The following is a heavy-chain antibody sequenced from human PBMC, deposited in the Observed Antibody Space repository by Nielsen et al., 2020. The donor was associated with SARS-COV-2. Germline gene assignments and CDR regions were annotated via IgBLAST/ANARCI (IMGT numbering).Heavy chain of an antibody. CDR1: GFTFSSYW. CDR2: INSDGSST. D-gene: IGHD3-22*01. CDR3: ARDRDYHDSGGDYDALDI. Sequence: GESLKISCAASGFTFSSYWMHWVRQAPGKGLVWVSRINSDGSSTSYADSVKGRFTISRDNAGRSLYLHMDSLRAEDTAVYYCARDRDYHDSGGDYDALDIWGQGTKVTVSS. J-gene: IGHJ3*02. V-gene: IGHV3-74*01.